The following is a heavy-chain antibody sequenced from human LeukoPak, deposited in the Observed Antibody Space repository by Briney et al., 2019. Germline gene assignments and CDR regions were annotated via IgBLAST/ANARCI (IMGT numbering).Heavy chain of an antibody. J-gene: IGHJ6*02. V-gene: IGHV1-8*01. CDR2: MNPNSGNT. CDR1: GYTFTSYD. Sequence: VASVKVSCKASGYTFTSYDINWVRQAPGQGLEWMRWMNPNSGNTGYAQKFQGRVTMTRNTSISTAYMELSSLRSEDTAVYYCARGYCSGGSCYGMDVWGQGTTVTVSS. D-gene: IGHD2-15*01. CDR3: ARGYCSGGSCYGMDV.